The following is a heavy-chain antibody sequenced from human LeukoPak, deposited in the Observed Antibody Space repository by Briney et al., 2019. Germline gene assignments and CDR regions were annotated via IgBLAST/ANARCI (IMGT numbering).Heavy chain of an antibody. CDR3: ARRGMGDVFDI. CDR2: IYPDDSHT. J-gene: IGHJ3*02. Sequence: GESLKISCKASGYRFTSYWIGWVRQMPGKGLEWMGIIYPDDSHTIYSPSFLGQVTISADKSIYTAYLQWNSLKASDTAMYFCARRGMGDVFDIWGRGTMVTVSS. V-gene: IGHV5-51*01. CDR1: GYRFTSYW. D-gene: IGHD3-16*01.